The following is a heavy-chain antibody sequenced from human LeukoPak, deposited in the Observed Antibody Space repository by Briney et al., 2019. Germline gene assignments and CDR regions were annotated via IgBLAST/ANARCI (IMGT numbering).Heavy chain of an antibody. CDR2: ISYDGSNK. CDR3: AKPRAYDSSGYPLGYFDY. D-gene: IGHD3-22*01. J-gene: IGHJ4*02. CDR1: GFTFSSYG. Sequence: PGRSLRLSCAASGFTFSSYGMHWVRQAPGKGLEWVAVISYDGSNKYYADSVKGRFTISRDNSKNTLYLQMNSLRAEDTAVYYCAKPRAYDSSGYPLGYFDYWGQGTLVTVSS. V-gene: IGHV3-30*18.